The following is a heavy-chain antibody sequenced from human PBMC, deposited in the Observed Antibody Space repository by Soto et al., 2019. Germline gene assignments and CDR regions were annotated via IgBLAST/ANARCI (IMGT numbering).Heavy chain of an antibody. CDR3: AKTLGGDYYYPRY. D-gene: IGHD3-16*01. J-gene: IGHJ4*02. CDR2: ISYDGSNK. Sequence: QVQLVESGGGVVQPGRSLRLSCAAFGFTFSSYGMHWVRQAPGKGLEWVAVISYDGSNKYYADSVKGRFTISRDNSKNTLYLQVNSLRAEDTAVYYCAKTLGGDYYYPRYWGQGTLVTVSS. CDR1: GFTFSSYG. V-gene: IGHV3-30*18.